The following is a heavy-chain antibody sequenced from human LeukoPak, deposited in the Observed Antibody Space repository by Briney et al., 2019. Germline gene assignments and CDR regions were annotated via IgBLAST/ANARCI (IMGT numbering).Heavy chain of an antibody. Sequence: GGSLRLSCAASGFTFSSYEMNWVRQAPGKGLEWVSYISSSGSTIYYADSVKGRFTISRDNAKNSLYLQMNSLRAEDTAVYYCARAVVTGVFDXWGQGTLVTVSS. V-gene: IGHV3-48*03. J-gene: IGHJ4*02. CDR3: ARAVVTGVFDX. D-gene: IGHD2-21*02. CDR2: ISSSGSTI. CDR1: GFTFSSYE.